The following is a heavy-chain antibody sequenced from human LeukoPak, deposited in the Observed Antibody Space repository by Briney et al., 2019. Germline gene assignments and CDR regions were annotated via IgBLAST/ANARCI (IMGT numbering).Heavy chain of an antibody. CDR1: GGSSHGCY. Sequence: SETLSLTCTVSGGSSHGCYGSWIRQPAGKGLEWIGRIYTSGSTNYNPSLKSRVTMSVDTSKKQFSLKLSSVTAADTAVYYCARESATDFDYWGQGTLVTVSS. J-gene: IGHJ4*02. CDR3: ARESATDFDY. V-gene: IGHV4-4*07. D-gene: IGHD1-26*01. CDR2: IYTSGST.